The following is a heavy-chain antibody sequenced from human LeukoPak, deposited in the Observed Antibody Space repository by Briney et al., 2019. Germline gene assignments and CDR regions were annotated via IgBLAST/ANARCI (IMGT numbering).Heavy chain of an antibody. CDR1: GFTFRSGA. V-gene: IGHV3-23*01. J-gene: IGHJ4*02. CDR3: TKDQTSGSSTEY. CDR2: ISGSGDSI. Sequence: QPGGSLRLSCVASGFTFRSGAMSWVRQAPGKGLEWVSSISGSGDSIYYADSVKDRFTVSRDNFKNTLYLHMNSLSPEDTAIYYCTKDQTSGSSTEYWGQGTLVTVSS. D-gene: IGHD7-27*01.